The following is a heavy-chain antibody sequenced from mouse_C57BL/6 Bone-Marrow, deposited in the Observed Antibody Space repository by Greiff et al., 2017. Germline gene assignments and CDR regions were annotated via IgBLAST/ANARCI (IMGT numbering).Heavy chain of an antibody. CDR1: GFTFSSYA. CDR2: ISDGGSYT. J-gene: IGHJ1*03. V-gene: IGHV5-4*01. Sequence: EVKLVESGGGLVKPGGSLKLSCAASGFTFSSYAMSWVRQTPEKRLEWVATISDGGSYTYYPDNVKGRFTISRDNAKNNLYLQMSHLKSEDTAMYYCARDDGIYYDGSSYDWYFEVWGTGTTVTVSS. D-gene: IGHD1-1*01. CDR3: ARDDGIYYDGSSYDWYFEV.